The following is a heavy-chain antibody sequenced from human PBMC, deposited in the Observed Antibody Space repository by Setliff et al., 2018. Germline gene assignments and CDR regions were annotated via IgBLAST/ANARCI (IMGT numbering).Heavy chain of an antibody. Sequence: SETLSLTCTVSGGSISPYFWSWIRQPPGKGLEWIGYIYPNGNTNFNPSLKSRVNMSVDTSKNQFVLNLKAVTAADTAVYYCARDRTAYSYGLDVWGQGTTVTVSS. CDR2: IYPNGNT. D-gene: IGHD5-18*01. CDR3: ARDRTAYSYGLDV. J-gene: IGHJ6*02. V-gene: IGHV4-4*08. CDR1: GGSISPYF.